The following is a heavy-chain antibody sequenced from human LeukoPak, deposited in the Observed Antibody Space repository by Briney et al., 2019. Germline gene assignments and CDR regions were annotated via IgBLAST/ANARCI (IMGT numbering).Heavy chain of an antibody. D-gene: IGHD5-18*01. CDR2: IYYSGST. J-gene: IGHJ6*03. CDR3: ARGSRDSYGWPGPVYYYYYMDV. V-gene: IGHV4-59*01. Sequence: SETLSLTCTVSGGSISSYYWSWIRQPPGKGLEWIGYIYYSGSTNYNPSLKSRVTISVDTSKNQFSLKLSSVTAADTAVYYCARGSRDSYGWPGPVYYYYYMDVWGKGTTVTVSS. CDR1: GGSISSYY.